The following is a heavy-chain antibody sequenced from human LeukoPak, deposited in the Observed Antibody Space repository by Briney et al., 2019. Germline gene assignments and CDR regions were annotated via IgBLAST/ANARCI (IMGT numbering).Heavy chain of an antibody. CDR1: GFTFSSYS. CDR2: IKEDGSEK. CDR3: ARDPTFCGGDCYSGHDAFDI. Sequence: AGGSPRLSCAASGFTFSSYSMNWVRQAPGKGLEWVGNIKEDGSEKYYVDSVKGRFTISRDNAKNSLYLQMNSLRAEDTAVYYCARDPTFCGGDCYSGHDAFDIWGQGTMVTVSS. D-gene: IGHD2-21*02. J-gene: IGHJ3*02. V-gene: IGHV3-7*01.